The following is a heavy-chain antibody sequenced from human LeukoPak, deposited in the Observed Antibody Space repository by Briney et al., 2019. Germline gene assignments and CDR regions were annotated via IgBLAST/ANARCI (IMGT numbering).Heavy chain of an antibody. J-gene: IGHJ4*02. CDR2: ISSSSTYI. V-gene: IGHV3-21*01. D-gene: IGHD3-3*01. Sequence: PGGSLRLSCAASGFTFSTYSMSWVRQAPGKGLEWVSSISSSSTYIYYVDSVKGRFTISRDGAKNSLYLQMNSLRADDTAVYYCARDWSGDDYWGQGTLVTVSS. CDR1: GFTFSTYS. CDR3: ARDWSGDDY.